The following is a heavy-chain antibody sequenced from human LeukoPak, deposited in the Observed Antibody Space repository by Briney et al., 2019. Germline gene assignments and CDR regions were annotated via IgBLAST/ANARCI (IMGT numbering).Heavy chain of an antibody. Sequence: ASVKVSCKASGYTFTGYYMHWVRQAPGQGLEWMGWINPNSGGTNYAQKFQGRVTMTRDTSISTAYMELSRLRSDDTAVYYCAREGGRPLTFNYYGSGSYLYGPISWFDPWGQGTLVTVSS. J-gene: IGHJ5*02. V-gene: IGHV1-2*02. D-gene: IGHD3-10*01. CDR2: INPNSGGT. CDR3: AREGGRPLTFNYYGSGSYLYGPISWFDP. CDR1: GYTFTGYY.